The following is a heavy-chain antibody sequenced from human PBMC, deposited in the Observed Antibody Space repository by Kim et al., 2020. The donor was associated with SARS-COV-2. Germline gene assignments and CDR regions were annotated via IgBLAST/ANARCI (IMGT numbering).Heavy chain of an antibody. V-gene: IGHV4-39*01. D-gene: IGHD3-16*01. CDR3: ARRAVRFTGDDY. CDR1: GGSISSSSYY. J-gene: IGHJ4*02. CDR2: IYYSGST. Sequence: SETLSLTCTVSGGSISSSSYYWGWIRQPPGKGLEWIGSIYYSGSTYYNPSLKSRVTISVDTSKNQFSLKLSSVTAADTAVYYCARRAVRFTGDDYWGQGTLVTVSS.